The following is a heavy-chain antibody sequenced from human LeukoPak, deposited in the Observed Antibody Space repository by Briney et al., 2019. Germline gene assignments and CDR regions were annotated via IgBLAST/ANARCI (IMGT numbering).Heavy chain of an antibody. CDR2: INHSGST. V-gene: IGHV4-34*01. CDR3: ARVSGSSCFDY. D-gene: IGHD2-15*01. Sequence: SETLSLTCAVYGGSFSGYYWSWIRQPPGKGLEWIGEINHSGSTNYNPSLKSRVTISVDTSKNQFSLKLSSVTAADTAVYYCARVSGSSCFDYWGQGTLVTVSS. J-gene: IGHJ4*02. CDR1: GGSFSGYY.